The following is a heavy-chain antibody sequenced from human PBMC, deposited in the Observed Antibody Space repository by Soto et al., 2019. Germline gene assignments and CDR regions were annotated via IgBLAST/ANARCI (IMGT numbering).Heavy chain of an antibody. CDR2: INHSGST. CDR1: GGSFSGYY. J-gene: IGHJ3*02. Sequence: QVQLQQWGAGLLKPSETLSLTCAVYGGSFSGYYWSWIRQPPGKGLEWIGEINHSGSTNYNPSLKSRVTISVDTSKNQFSLKLSSVTAADTAVYYCARNDYIWGPSRLEAQSDAFDIWGQGTMVTVSS. CDR3: ARNDYIWGPSRLEAQSDAFDI. V-gene: IGHV4-34*01. D-gene: IGHD3-16*01.